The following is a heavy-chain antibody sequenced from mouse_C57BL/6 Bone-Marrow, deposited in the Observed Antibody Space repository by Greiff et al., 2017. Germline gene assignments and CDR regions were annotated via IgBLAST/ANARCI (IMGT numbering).Heavy chain of an antibody. Sequence: QVQLQQSGAELMKPGASVKLSCKATGYPFTGYWIEWVKQRPGHGLEWIGELLPGSGSTNYNEEIKGKATFTAATSSNTAYMQLRSLTTEDSAISYCARYPITTIVPYYFDYWGQGTTLTVSS. CDR2: LLPGSGST. J-gene: IGHJ2*01. CDR3: ARYPITTIVPYYFDY. V-gene: IGHV1-9*01. D-gene: IGHD1-1*01. CDR1: GYPFTGYW.